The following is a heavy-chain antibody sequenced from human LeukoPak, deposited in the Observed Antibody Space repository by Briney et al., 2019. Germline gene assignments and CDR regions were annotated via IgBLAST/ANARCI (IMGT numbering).Heavy chain of an antibody. CDR2: SGSGGGT. Sequence: PGGSLRLSCAASGFIFGNYAVSWVRQAPGKGLEWVSGSGSGGGTYYANSVKGRFTISGDNSKNTLYLQMNSLRAEDTAIYYCAKAHSVSAPGCFDPWGQGTLVTVSS. V-gene: IGHV3-23*01. J-gene: IGHJ5*02. CDR3: AKAHSVSAPGCFDP. D-gene: IGHD5-18*01. CDR1: GFIFGNYA.